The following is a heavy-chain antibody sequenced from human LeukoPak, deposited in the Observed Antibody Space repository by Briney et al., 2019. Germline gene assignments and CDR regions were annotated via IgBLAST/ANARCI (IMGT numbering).Heavy chain of an antibody. Sequence: ASETLSLTCAVSGGSFSGYYWSWIRQPPGKGLEWTGEINHSGSTNYNPSLKSRVTISVDTSKNQFSLKLSSVTAADAAVYYCARGNLHSCYSLWGQGTLVTVSS. CDR1: GGSFSGYY. CDR2: INHSGST. J-gene: IGHJ4*02. CDR3: ARGNLHSCYSL. V-gene: IGHV4-34*01. D-gene: IGHD2-15*01.